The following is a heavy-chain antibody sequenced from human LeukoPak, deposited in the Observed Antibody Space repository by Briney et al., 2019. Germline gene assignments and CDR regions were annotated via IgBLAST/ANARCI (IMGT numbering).Heavy chain of an antibody. Sequence: SETLSLTCSVSGDSISLSFYYWGWIRQPPGKALEWIGSVYYSGTTSYNPSLKSRVTISVDMSKNHFSLRLRSVTAADTAMYYCARGTLYRGWSYYLDFWGQGSQVTVSS. CDR3: ARGTLYRGWSYYLDF. J-gene: IGHJ4*02. CDR2: VYYSGTT. V-gene: IGHV4-39*07. CDR1: GDSISLSFYY. D-gene: IGHD6-19*01.